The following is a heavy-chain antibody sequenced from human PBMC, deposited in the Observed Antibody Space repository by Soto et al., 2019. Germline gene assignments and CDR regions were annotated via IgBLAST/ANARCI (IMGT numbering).Heavy chain of an antibody. CDR3: ARFPGVHYDFWSGYYDHYYYYYTDV. CDR1: GGSISSYY. V-gene: IGHV4-59*08. J-gene: IGHJ6*03. CDR2: IYYSGST. D-gene: IGHD3-3*01. Sequence: QVQLQESGPGLVKPSETLSLTCTVSGGSISSYYWSWIRQPPGKGLEWIGYIYYSGSTNYNPSLKSRVTISVDTSKNQFSLKLSSETAADTAVYYCARFPGVHYDFWSGYYDHYYYYYTDVWGKGTPVTVSS.